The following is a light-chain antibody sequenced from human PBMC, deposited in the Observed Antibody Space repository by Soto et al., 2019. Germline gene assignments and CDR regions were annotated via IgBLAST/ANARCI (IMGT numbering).Light chain of an antibody. CDR3: VLYMGXGIXV. CDR2: STN. Sequence: QTVVTQEPSLSVSPGGTITLTCALSSGSVSPSYYPSWYQQTXGQAPRTLISSTNTRSSGVPDRFSGSILGNKAALTITGXXADDESDYYCVLYMGXGIXVFGGGTKLTVL. CDR1: SGSVSPSYY. J-gene: IGLJ2*01. V-gene: IGLV8-61*01.